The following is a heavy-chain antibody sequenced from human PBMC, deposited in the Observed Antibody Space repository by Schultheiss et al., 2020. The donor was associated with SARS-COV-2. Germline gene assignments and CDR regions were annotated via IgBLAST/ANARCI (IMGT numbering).Heavy chain of an antibody. CDR3: ARDGPDYGDYVPYYYYGMDV. D-gene: IGHD4-17*01. CDR2: IIPILGIA. J-gene: IGHJ6*02. V-gene: IGHV1-69*04. Sequence: GGSLRLSCKASGGTFSSYAISWVRQAPGQGLEWMGRIIPILGIANYAQKFQGRVTITADKSTSTAYMELSSLRSEDTAVYYCARDGPDYGDYVPYYYYGMDVWGQGTTVTVSS. CDR1: GGTFSSYA.